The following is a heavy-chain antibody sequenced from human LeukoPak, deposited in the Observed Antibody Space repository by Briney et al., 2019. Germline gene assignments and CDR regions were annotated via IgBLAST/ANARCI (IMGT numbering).Heavy chain of an antibody. Sequence: GGSLRLSCAASGFTVSSNYMSWVRQAPGEGLEWVSVIYSGGSTYYADSVKGRFTISRDNSKNTLYLQMNSLRAEDTAVYYCAKGIYSSGWSYFDYWGHGTLVTVSS. J-gene: IGHJ4*01. CDR2: IYSGGST. V-gene: IGHV3-66*01. D-gene: IGHD6-19*01. CDR3: AKGIYSSGWSYFDY. CDR1: GFTVSSNY.